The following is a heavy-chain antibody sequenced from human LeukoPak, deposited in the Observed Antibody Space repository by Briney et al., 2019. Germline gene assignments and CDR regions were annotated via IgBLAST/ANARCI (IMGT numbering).Heavy chain of an antibody. V-gene: IGHV4-34*01. CDR3: ARFSGYDLRTHYYYYMDV. J-gene: IGHJ6*03. CDR1: GGSFSGYY. CDR2: INHSGST. Sequence: PSETLSLTCAVYGGSFSGYYWSWIRQPPGKGLEWIGEINHSGSTNYNPSLKSRVTISVDTSKNQFSLKLSSVTAADTAVYYCARFSGYDLRTHYYYYMDVWGKGTTVTVSS. D-gene: IGHD5-12*01.